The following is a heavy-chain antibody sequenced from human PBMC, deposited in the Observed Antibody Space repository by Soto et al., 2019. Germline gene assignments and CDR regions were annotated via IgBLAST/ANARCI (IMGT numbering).Heavy chain of an antibody. CDR1: GFTFSSYS. CDR3: ARDATWIHPAGPGTPGYYFDY. J-gene: IGHJ4*02. Sequence: EVQLVESGGGLVQPGGSLRLSCAASGFTFSSYSMNWVRQAPGKGLEWVSYISSSSSTIYYADSVKGRFTISRDNAKNSLYLQMNSLRDEDTAVYYCARDATWIHPAGPGTPGYYFDYWGQGTLVTVSS. D-gene: IGHD5-18*01. V-gene: IGHV3-48*02. CDR2: ISSSSSTI.